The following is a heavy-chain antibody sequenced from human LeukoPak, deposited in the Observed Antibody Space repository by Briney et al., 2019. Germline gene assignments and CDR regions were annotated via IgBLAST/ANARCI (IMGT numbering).Heavy chain of an antibody. J-gene: IGHJ3*02. CDR2: ISWNSGNI. D-gene: IGHD1-26*01. CDR1: GFTFDDYA. V-gene: IGHV3-9*03. CDR3: AKDSGSGSYDAFDI. Sequence: GRSLRLSCAASGFTFDDYAMHWVRQAPGKGLEWVSGISWNSGNIGYADSVKGRFTISRDNAKNSLYLQMNSLRAEDMALYYCAKDSGSGSYDAFDIWSQGTMVTVSS.